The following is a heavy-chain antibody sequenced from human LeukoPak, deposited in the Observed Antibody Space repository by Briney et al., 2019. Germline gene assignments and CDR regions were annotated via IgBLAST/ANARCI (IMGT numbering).Heavy chain of an antibody. V-gene: IGHV4-4*02. CDR2: VNLQGGT. CDR1: GGSIAQTNY. CDR3: AREGGSYRPLDY. D-gene: IGHD3-16*02. J-gene: IGHJ4*02. Sequence: SQTLSLTCDVAGGSIAQTNYGTWVRQLPGLGLEWIGKVNLQGGTNYHPSLLRRVTISVDTSANHVSLQMTSVTAAATAVYYCAREGGSYRPLDYSGQGTLVTVSS.